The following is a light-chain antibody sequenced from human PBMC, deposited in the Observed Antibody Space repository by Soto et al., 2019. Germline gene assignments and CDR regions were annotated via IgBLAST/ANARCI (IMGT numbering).Light chain of an antibody. J-gene: IGLJ3*02. Sequence: QSALTQPPSASGSPGQSVTISCTGTSSDVGCYNYVSWYQQHPGKAPKVMIYEVSKRPSGVPDRFSGSRSGNTASLTVSGLQAEDEADYYCSSYAGSSLVFGGRTKLTVL. CDR2: EVS. V-gene: IGLV2-8*01. CDR3: SSYAGSSLV. CDR1: SSDVGCYNY.